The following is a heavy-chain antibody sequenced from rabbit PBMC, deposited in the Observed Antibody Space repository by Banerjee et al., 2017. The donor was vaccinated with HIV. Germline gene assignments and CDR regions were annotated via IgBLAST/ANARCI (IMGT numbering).Heavy chain of an antibody. CDR3: ARARSAGYGYATDFRLDL. J-gene: IGHJ3*01. CDR2: IYTSSGST. D-gene: IGHD6-1*01. Sequence: QQQLEESGGGLVKPGGTLTLTCKASGIDFSSYYYMCWVRQAPGKGLEWIACIYTSSGSTYYASWAKGRFTISKTSSTSVTLQMTSLTAADTATYFCARARSAGYGYATDFRLDLWGPGTLVTVS. CDR1: GIDFSSYYY. V-gene: IGHV1S45*01.